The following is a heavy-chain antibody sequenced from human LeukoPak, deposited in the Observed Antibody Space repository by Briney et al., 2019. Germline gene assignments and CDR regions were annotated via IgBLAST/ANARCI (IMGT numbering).Heavy chain of an antibody. Sequence: PGGSLRLSCAASGFAFSNYAMHWVRQAPGKGLEWVAVISYDGTNECYADSVKGRFTISRDSSKNTLYLQMNSLRPDDTATYYCASDNNGDYWGQGTLVTVSS. V-gene: IGHV3-30*04. D-gene: IGHD2-8*01. CDR3: ASDNNGDY. J-gene: IGHJ4*02. CDR1: GFAFSNYA. CDR2: ISYDGTNE.